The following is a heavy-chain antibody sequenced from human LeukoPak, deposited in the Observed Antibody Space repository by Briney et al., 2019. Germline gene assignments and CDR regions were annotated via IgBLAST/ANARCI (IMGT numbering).Heavy chain of an antibody. D-gene: IGHD2-2*01. CDR1: GYTFTSYG. CDR3: ARDCSSTSCYL. Sequence: ASVKVSCKASGYTFTSYGISWVQQAPGQGLEWMGWISAYNGKKNYAQKLQGRVTMTTDTSTSTAYMELRSLRSDDTAVYYCARDCSSTSCYLWGQGTLVTVSS. V-gene: IGHV1-18*01. J-gene: IGHJ4*02. CDR2: ISAYNGKK.